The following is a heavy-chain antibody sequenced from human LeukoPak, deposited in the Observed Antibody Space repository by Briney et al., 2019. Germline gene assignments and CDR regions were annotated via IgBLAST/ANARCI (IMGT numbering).Heavy chain of an antibody. J-gene: IGHJ4*02. Sequence: GGSLRLSCVASGFNVSSNYMSWVRQAPGKGPEWLSVIYRGGTTYYAGSVKGRFTISRDDSKNTLYLQMNSLRAEDTAVYYCARDRIVVVPAGEGGFDYWGQGTLVTVSS. CDR2: IYRGGTT. CDR3: ARDRIVVVPAGEGGFDY. V-gene: IGHV3-66*01. D-gene: IGHD2-2*01. CDR1: GFNVSSNY.